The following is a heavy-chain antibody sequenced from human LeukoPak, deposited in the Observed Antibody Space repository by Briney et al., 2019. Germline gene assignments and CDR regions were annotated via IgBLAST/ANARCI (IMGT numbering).Heavy chain of an antibody. CDR1: GESLNSYY. Sequence: SETLSLTCAVYGESLNSYYWSWVRQPPGEGLEWIGEIYESGTTKYNPSLKSRVAISMVPSKQQFSLRLSSVTAADTAVYYCARGAWATRLASWGLGNPVIVSS. V-gene: IGHV4-34*01. D-gene: IGHD2-15*01. CDR3: ARGAWATRLAS. J-gene: IGHJ4*02. CDR2: IYESGTT.